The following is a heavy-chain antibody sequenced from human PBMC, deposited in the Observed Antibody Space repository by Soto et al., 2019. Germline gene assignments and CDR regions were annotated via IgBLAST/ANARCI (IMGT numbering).Heavy chain of an antibody. CDR2: IYYSGSN. D-gene: IGHD1-26*01. CDR3: ATQEVGGSYVYTFDP. J-gene: IGHJ5*02. CDR1: GDSISSSSYY. Sequence: TSETLSLTCTVSGDSISSSSYYWGWIRQPPGKGLEWIGSIYYSGSNYYNPSLKSRVSISVDTSKNPFSLKLSSVTAADTAVYYCATQEVGGSYVYTFDPWGQGTLVTVSS. V-gene: IGHV4-39*02.